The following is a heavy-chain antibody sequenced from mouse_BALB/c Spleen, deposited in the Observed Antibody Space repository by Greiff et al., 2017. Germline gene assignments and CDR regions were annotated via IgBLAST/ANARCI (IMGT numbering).Heavy chain of an antibody. V-gene: IGHV5-12-1*01. CDR2: ISSGGGST. CDR1: GFTFSSYD. J-gene: IGHJ3*01. D-gene: IGHD1-1*01. Sequence: EVQRVESGGGLVKPGGSLKLSCAASGFTFSSYDMSWVRQTPEKRLEWVAYISSGGGSTYYPDTVKGRFTISRDNAKNTLYLQMSSLKSEDTAMYYGARHGDVYYGSSYSAWFAYWGQGTLVTVSA. CDR3: ARHGDVYYGSSYSAWFAY.